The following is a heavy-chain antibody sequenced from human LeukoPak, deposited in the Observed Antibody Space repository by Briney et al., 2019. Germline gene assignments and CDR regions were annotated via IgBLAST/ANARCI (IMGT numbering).Heavy chain of an antibody. V-gene: IGHV3-74*01. CDR3: VRYGFDI. Sequence: GGSLRLSCAASGFTFSNYWMYWVRQAPGKGLVWVSRINGDGSSTTYADSVKGRFTISRDNAKNTLFLQMNSLRVEDTAVYYCVRYGFDIWAKGQWSPSLQ. CDR1: GFTFSNYW. J-gene: IGHJ3*02. CDR2: INGDGSST.